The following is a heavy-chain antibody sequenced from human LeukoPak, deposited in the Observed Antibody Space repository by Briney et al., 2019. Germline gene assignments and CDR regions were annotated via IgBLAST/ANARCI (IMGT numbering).Heavy chain of an antibody. V-gene: IGHV1-69*13. CDR1: GGTFSSYA. CDR3: ARVSEKVVSRNYHYYMDV. Sequence: SVKVSCKASGGTFSSYAISWVRQAPGQGLEWMGGIIPMFGTANYAQKFQGRVTITADESTSTAYMELSSLKSEDTAVYYCARVSEKVVSRNYHYYMDVWAKGTTVTVSS. D-gene: IGHD3-10*01. CDR2: IIPMFGTA. J-gene: IGHJ6*03.